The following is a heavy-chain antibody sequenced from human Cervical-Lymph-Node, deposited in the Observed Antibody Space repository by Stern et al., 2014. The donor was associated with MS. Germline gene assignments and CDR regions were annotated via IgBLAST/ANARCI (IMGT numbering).Heavy chain of an antibody. D-gene: IGHD4-17*01. CDR3: ASRYDYGDYIY. V-gene: IGHV3-30-3*01. J-gene: IGHJ4*02. Sequence: VQLEESGGGVVQPEASGFTFSVYAFYWVRQAPGKGLEWVAFISHDGVKKYFADSMKGRLTVSRDNSRSTVYLHMNGLRTDDTAIYYCASRYDYGDYIYWGQGSLVTVSS. CDR1: GFTFSVYA. CDR2: ISHDGVKK.